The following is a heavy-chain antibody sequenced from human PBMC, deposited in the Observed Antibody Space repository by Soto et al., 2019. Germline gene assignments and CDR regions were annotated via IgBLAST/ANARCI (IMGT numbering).Heavy chain of an antibody. CDR1: GINFRNSW. CDR3: SLNRGDF. D-gene: IGHD3-10*01. J-gene: IGHJ4*02. Sequence: VQLVESGGDLVQPGGSLRLSCAGSGINFRNSWINWVRQAPGKGLEWVAQIKEDGREIYYLDSVRGRFTISRADAKQSGYLQMNSLKVDDTAVYYCSLNRGDFWGQGTLATVSS. CDR2: IKEDGREI. V-gene: IGHV3-7*01.